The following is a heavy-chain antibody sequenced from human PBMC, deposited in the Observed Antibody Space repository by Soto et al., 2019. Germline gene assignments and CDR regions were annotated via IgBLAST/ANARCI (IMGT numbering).Heavy chain of an antibody. CDR2: ISGSGGST. Sequence: EVQLLESGGGLVQPGGSLRLSCAASGFTFSSYAMSWVRQAPGKGLEWVSAISGSGGSTYYADSVKGRFTISRDNSKNTLYLQMNSLRAEDTAVYYCASEETYYDILTGYYQRKTFDYWGQGTLVTVSS. CDR3: ASEETYYDILTGYYQRKTFDY. V-gene: IGHV3-23*01. J-gene: IGHJ4*02. CDR1: GFTFSSYA. D-gene: IGHD3-9*01.